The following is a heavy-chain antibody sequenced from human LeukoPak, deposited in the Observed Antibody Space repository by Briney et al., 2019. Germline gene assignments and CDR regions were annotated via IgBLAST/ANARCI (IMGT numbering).Heavy chain of an antibody. J-gene: IGHJ4*02. Sequence: SETLSLTCTVSGGSISSYYWSWIRQPAGKGLEWIGRIYTSGSTNYNPSLKSRVTISVDTSQKQFSLRLSSVTAADTAVYYCARGRYVTTRGGAAAGFLDYWGQGTLVTVST. CDR3: ARGRYVTTRGGAAAGFLDY. CDR2: IYTSGST. V-gene: IGHV4-4*07. D-gene: IGHD6-13*01. CDR1: GGSISSYY.